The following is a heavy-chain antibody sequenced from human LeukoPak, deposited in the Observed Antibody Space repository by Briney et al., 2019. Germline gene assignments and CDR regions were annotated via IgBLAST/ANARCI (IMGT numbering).Heavy chain of an antibody. CDR2: ISSSSSYI. Sequence: KSGGSLRLSCAASGFTFSSYSMNWVRQAPGKGLEWVSSISSSSSYIYYADSVKGRFTISRDNAKNSLYLQMNSLRAEDTAVYYCARIPQQLVHGKYYFDYWGQGTLVTVSS. CDR3: ARIPQQLVHGKYYFDY. V-gene: IGHV3-21*01. D-gene: IGHD6-13*01. CDR1: GFTFSSYS. J-gene: IGHJ4*02.